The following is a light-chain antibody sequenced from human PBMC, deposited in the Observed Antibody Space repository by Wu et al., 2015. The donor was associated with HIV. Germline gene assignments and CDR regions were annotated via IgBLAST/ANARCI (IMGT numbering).Light chain of an antibody. J-gene: IGKJ2*01. CDR2: SAS. Sequence: DIQMTQSPSSLSASLGDRVTITCRATHGIQNFLAWYQHKSGHVPRLLIFSASTLVPGVPSRFSGGGSGTNFTFVIDNLQSEDVATYYCQNYDAVPRTFGQGT. V-gene: IGKV1-27*01. CDR3: QNYDAVPRT. CDR1: HGIQNF.